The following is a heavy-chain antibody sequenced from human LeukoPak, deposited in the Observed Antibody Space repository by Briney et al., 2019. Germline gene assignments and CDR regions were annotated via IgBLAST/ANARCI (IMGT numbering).Heavy chain of an antibody. CDR3: ARERQNKDFWSGGDY. J-gene: IGHJ4*02. V-gene: IGHV3-9*01. D-gene: IGHD3-3*01. CDR2: ISWNSGSI. CDR1: GFTFDGYA. Sequence: GGSLRLSCAASGFTFDGYAMHWVRQAPGKGLQWVSGISWNSGSIGYADSVEGRFTISRDNAKNSLYLQMNTLRPEDTAVYYCARERQNKDFWSGGDYWGQGTLVTVSS.